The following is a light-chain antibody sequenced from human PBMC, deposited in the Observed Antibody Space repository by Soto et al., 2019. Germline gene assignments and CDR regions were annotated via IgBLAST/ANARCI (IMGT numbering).Light chain of an antibody. CDR1: SSDVGGYNF. V-gene: IGLV2-14*03. CDR2: DVS. CDR3: SSYTSSSTQV. J-gene: IGLJ1*01. Sequence: QSVLTQPASVSGSPGQSITISCTGTSSDVGGYNFVSWYQYHPGKAPKLLIYDVSNRPSGASTRFPGSKSGNTASLTISGLQAEDEADYYCSSYTSSSTQVFGTGTKVTVL.